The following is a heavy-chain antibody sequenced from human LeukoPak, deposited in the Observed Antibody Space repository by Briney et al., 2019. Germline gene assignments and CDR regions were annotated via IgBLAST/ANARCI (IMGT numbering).Heavy chain of an antibody. J-gene: IGHJ3*02. CDR2: IYYSGST. CDR1: GGSISSYY. D-gene: IGHD2-21*01. Sequence: PSETLSLTCTVSGGSISSYYWSWIRQPPGKGLEWIGYIYYSGSTNYNPSLKSRVTISVDTSKNQFSLKLSSVTAADTAVYYCARRLDIYYSHAFDIWGQGTMVTVSS. CDR3: ARRLDIYYSHAFDI. V-gene: IGHV4-59*08.